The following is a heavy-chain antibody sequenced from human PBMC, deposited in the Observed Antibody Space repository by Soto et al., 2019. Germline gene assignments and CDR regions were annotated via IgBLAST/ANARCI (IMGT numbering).Heavy chain of an antibody. CDR2: INPNSGGT. J-gene: IGHJ3*02. CDR1: GYTFTGYY. Sequence: QVQLVQSGAEVKKPGASVKVSCKASGYTFTGYYMHWVRQAPGQGLEWMGWINPNSGGTNYAQKFQGWVTMTRDTSISTAYMELSRLRSDDTAVYYCARDIQIQLYPAHAFDIWGQGTMVTVSS. CDR3: ARDIQIQLYPAHAFDI. D-gene: IGHD5-18*01. V-gene: IGHV1-2*04.